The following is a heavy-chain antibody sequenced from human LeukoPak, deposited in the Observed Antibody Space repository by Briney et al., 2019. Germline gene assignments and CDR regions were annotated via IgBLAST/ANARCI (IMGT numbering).Heavy chain of an antibody. Sequence: QTGGSLRLSCAASGFTFSSYAMSWVRQAPGKGLEWVSAISGSGGSTYYADSVKGRFTISRDNSKNTLFLQMNSLRAEDTAVHYCARALRAYYFDDWGQGTLVTVSS. V-gene: IGHV3-23*01. CDR2: ISGSGGST. CDR3: ARALRAYYFDD. CDR1: GFTFSSYA. J-gene: IGHJ4*02.